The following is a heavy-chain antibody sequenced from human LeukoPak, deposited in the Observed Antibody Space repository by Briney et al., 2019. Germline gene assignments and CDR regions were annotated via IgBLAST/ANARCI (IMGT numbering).Heavy chain of an antibody. V-gene: IGHV3-23*01. CDR1: GFTFSSYG. CDR2: ISESGDYT. Sequence: GGSLRLSCAASGFTFSSYGMSWVRQAPGKGLEWVSGISESGDYTYYADSVKGRFTISRDNSNNTLYLQMNSLRAKDTAVYNCAKDRRTLDAFDIWGQGTMVTVSS. CDR3: AKDRRTLDAFDI. J-gene: IGHJ3*02.